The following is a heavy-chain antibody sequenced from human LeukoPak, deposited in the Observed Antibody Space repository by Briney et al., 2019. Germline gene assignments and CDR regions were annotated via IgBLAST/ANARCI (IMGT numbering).Heavy chain of an antibody. CDR2: SYHSGTT. V-gene: IGHV4-38-2*02. CDR3: ARDQAWGAAPGREFDY. CDR1: CHSISRGYY. D-gene: IGHD6-13*01. J-gene: IGHJ4*02. Sequence: SETVSLMRALSCHSISRGYYWDSIRQPPGKGLDWIGSSYHSGTTYDNPSLKSRVTISVDTSKTQVSLKLRSVTAADTAVYYCARDQAWGAAPGREFDYWGQGTLVTVSS.